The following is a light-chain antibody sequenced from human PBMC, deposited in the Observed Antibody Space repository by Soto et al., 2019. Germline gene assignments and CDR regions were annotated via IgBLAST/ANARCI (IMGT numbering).Light chain of an antibody. J-gene: IGKJ4*01. Sequence: TKFLDPLSFSPGGRATPSCRASQSVSSYLALYQQEPGQAPSRLAFEAFIRAPYTAARFSGRGSQTEFTLTISSLESEDFAVYYCHQYSKWPLTFGRGTRVEIK. V-gene: IGKV3-15*01. CDR3: HQYSKWPLT. CDR2: EAF. CDR1: QSVSSY.